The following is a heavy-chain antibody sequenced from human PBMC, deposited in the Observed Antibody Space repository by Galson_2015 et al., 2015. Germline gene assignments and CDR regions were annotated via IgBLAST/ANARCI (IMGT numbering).Heavy chain of an antibody. CDR2: ISYDGSNK. V-gene: IGHV3-30-3*01. J-gene: IGHJ6*02. CDR1: GFTFSSYA. CDR3: ATRRPCSGGTCYGLDV. Sequence: SLRLSCAASGFTFSSYAMHWVRQAPGKGLEWVAVISYDGSNKYYADSVKGRFTISRDNSKNTLYLQMNSLRAEDAAVYYCATRRPCSGGTCYGLDVWGQGTTVTVSS. D-gene: IGHD2-15*01.